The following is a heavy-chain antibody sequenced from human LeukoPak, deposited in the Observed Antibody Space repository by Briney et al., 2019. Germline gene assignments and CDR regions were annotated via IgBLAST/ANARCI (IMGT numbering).Heavy chain of an antibody. CDR3: VKDATLYSVGYNFDY. CDR1: GFTFNDNT. D-gene: IGHD5-18*01. CDR2: QCWDGSGT. V-gene: IGHV3-43*01. J-gene: IGHJ4*02. Sequence: GGSLRLSCIASGFTFNDNTMHWVRQAPGKGLEWVSVQCWDGSGTYYADSVKGRFTISRDNSKNSLYLLMNSLTAEDTALYYCVKDATLYSVGYNFDYWGQGTLVTVSS.